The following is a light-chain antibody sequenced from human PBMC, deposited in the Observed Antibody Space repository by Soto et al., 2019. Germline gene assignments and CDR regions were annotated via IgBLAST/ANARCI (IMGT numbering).Light chain of an antibody. Sequence: QPVLTQSSSASASLGSSVKLTCILSSGHSTYIIAWHQQQPGKTHRFLMTLDRSGSYNRGSGVPDRFSGSSSGADRYLTISNLQFEDEGDYYCETWYSNTHKVFGGGTQLTVL. V-gene: IGLV4-60*02. CDR1: SGHSTYI. CDR3: ETWYSNTHKV. CDR2: LDRSGSY. J-gene: IGLJ3*02.